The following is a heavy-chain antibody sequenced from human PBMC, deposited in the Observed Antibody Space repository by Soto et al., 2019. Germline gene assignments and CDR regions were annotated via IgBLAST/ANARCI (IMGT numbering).Heavy chain of an antibody. J-gene: IGHJ1*01. CDR3: VKGGASYSSCWYAN. V-gene: IGHV3-23*01. CDR1: GFTFSNYA. D-gene: IGHD6-13*01. CDR2: IKDSGDST. Sequence: DVELLESGGNLVQPGGSLTLSCAASGFTFSNYAMHWVRQAPGKGLEWVSTIKDSGDSTYYLASVRGRFTISRDNSKNTLYLQMTSLTAEDAALYHCVKGGASYSSCWYANWGQGILVTVSS.